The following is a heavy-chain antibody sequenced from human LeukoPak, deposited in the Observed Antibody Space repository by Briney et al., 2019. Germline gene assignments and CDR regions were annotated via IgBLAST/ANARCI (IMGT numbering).Heavy chain of an antibody. D-gene: IGHD6-19*01. J-gene: IGHJ5*02. CDR3: ARGAVAGRGWFDP. V-gene: IGHV4-59*01. CDR2: IYYSGST. Sequence: SETLSLTCTVSGVSISSYYWSWIRQPPGKGLEWIGYIYYSGSTNYNPSLKSRVTISVDTSKNQFSLKLSSVTAADTAVYYCARGAVAGRGWFDPWGQGTLVTVSS. CDR1: GVSISSYY.